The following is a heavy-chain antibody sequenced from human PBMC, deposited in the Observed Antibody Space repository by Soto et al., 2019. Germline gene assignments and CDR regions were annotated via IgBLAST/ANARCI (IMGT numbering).Heavy chain of an antibody. J-gene: IGHJ4*02. CDR3: ARAAANIDY. D-gene: IGHD2-2*01. CDR2: ISYSGST. Sequence: PSETLSLTCTVSGGSISSSGSYWTWIRQHPGKGLEWIGYISYSGSTVYNTSFESRVTISLDTSKNQFSLNLNSVTAADTAVYYCARAAANIDYWGQGTLVTVSS. V-gene: IGHV4-31*03. CDR1: GGSISSSGSY.